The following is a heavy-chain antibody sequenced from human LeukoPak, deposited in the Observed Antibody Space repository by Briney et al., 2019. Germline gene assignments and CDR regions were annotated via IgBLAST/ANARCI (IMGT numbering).Heavy chain of an antibody. D-gene: IGHD1-14*01. CDR1: GFAFSRNW. V-gene: IGHV3-74*01. J-gene: IGHJ3*01. CDR3: ARDLGRNPAADTDAFDL. Sequence: GGSLRLSCAASGFAFSRNWMHWVRQAPGKGLVWVSRISNDGTSTNHADSVKGRFTISRDNAKNTVYLKVNSLRAEDTAVYYCARDLGRNPAADTDAFDLWGQGTMVTVSS. CDR2: ISNDGTST.